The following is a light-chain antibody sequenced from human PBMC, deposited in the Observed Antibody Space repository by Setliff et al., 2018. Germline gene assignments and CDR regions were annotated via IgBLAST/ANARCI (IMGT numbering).Light chain of an antibody. CDR2: GNS. CDR3: SSYTGSNSHV. CDR1: SSNIGAGYD. V-gene: IGLV1-40*01. Sequence: KRVTISCTGSSSNIGAGYDVHWYQQLPGTAPKLLIYGNSNRPSGVPDRFSGSKSGNTASLTISGLQAEDEADYYCSSYTGSNSHVFGTGTKVTVL. J-gene: IGLJ1*01.